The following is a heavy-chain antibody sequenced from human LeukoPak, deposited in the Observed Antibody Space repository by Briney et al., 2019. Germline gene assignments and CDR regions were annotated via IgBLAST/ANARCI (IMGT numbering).Heavy chain of an antibody. CDR3: ARGTYYYGSGSYTY. CDR2: MNPNSGNT. Sequence: EASVKVSCKASGYTFTSYDINWVRQATGQGLEWMGWMNPNSGNTGYAQRFQGRVTMTRNTSISTAYMELSSLRSEDTAVFYCARGTYYYGSGSYTYWGQGTLVTVSS. V-gene: IGHV1-8*01. CDR1: GYTFTSYD. D-gene: IGHD3-10*01. J-gene: IGHJ4*02.